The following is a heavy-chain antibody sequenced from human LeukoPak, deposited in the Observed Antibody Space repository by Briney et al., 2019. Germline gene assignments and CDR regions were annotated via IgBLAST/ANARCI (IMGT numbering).Heavy chain of an antibody. V-gene: IGHV4-39*01. CDR1: GGSISSRSYY. J-gene: IGHJ4*02. CDR3: ASPAAGTNYFDY. CDR2: IYYSGST. D-gene: IGHD6-13*01. Sequence: SETLSLTCTVSGGSISSRSYYWGWLGQPPGKGREWIGSIYYSGSTYYNPSLKSRVTISVDTSKNQFSLKLSSVTAADTAVYYCASPAAGTNYFDYWGQGTLVTVSS.